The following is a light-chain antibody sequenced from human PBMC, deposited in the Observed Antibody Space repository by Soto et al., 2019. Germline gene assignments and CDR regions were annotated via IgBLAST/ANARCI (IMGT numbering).Light chain of an antibody. CDR1: QSFSTSY. J-gene: IGKJ1*01. CDR2: AAS. Sequence: EIVLTQSPATLSLSPGERATLSCRASQSFSTSYLAWYQQKPGEAPRLLIYAASNRATGIPDRFSGSGSGTDFTLTISRLQPEDFAVYYCQQYNNWWTFGQGTKVDI. V-gene: IGKV3D-20*02. CDR3: QQYNNWWT.